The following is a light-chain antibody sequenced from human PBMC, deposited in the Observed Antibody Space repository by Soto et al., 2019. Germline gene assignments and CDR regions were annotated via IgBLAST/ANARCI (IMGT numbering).Light chain of an antibody. Sequence: QSVLTQSPSVSGTPGQRVTISCSGSSSNIGSNIVNWYQELPGRAPRLLIYTNDQRPSGVPDRISGSKSGTTASLAISGLQSEDETDYYCAAWDDSLSEYVFGTGTKVNAL. CDR1: SSNIGSNI. J-gene: IGLJ1*01. CDR3: AAWDDSLSEYV. V-gene: IGLV1-44*01. CDR2: TND.